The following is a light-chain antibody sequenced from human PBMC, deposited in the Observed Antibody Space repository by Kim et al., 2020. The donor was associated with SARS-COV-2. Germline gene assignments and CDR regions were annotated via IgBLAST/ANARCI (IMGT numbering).Light chain of an antibody. J-gene: IGKJ3*01. CDR1: QSVLNM. CDR2: GAY. V-gene: IGKV3-11*01. Sequence: LCTGERASLSCRASQSVLNMVAWFQQRPGQAPRLLIHGAYNRASGTPARFSGSGSGTDFTLTISSLETEDFAVYYCQQRSSWPLTFGPGTKVDIK. CDR3: QQRSSWPLT.